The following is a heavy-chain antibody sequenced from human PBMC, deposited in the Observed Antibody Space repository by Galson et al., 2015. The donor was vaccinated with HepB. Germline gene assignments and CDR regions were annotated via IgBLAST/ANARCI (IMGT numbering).Heavy chain of an antibody. Sequence: TLSLTCTVSGGSISSGGYYWSWIRQHPGKGLEWIGYIYYSGSTYYNPSLKSRVTISVDTSRNQFSLKLSSVTAADTAVYYCAREGTAVAPGGAAGYYYGMDVWGQGTTVTVSS. CDR2: IYYSGST. CDR1: GGSISSGGYY. J-gene: IGHJ6*02. D-gene: IGHD6-19*01. V-gene: IGHV4-31*03. CDR3: AREGTAVAPGGAAGYYYGMDV.